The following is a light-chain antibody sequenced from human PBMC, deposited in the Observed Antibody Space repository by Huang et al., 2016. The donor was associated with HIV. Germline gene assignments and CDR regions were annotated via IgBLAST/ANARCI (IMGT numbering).Light chain of an antibody. CDR2: DAS. Sequence: EIVLTQSPASLALSPGERATLSCRASQSVPNYLALYQQKPCQAPRLLIFDASNRATDSPARFSGSGSGTDFTLTISSLEPEDFAVYYCQQRYNWPLTFGGGTKVEIK. J-gene: IGKJ4*01. V-gene: IGKV3-11*01. CDR1: QSVPNY. CDR3: QQRYNWPLT.